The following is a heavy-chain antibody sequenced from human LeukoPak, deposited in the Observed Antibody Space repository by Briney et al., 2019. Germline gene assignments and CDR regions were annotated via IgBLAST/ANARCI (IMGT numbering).Heavy chain of an antibody. CDR1: GGSFRGYY. J-gene: IGHJ1*01. V-gene: IGHV4-34*01. Sequence: SETLSLTCAVYGGSFRGYYWSWIRQPPGKGLEWIGEINHSGSTNYNPSLKSRVTISVDTSKNQFSLKLSSVTAADTAVYYCARRVGSTSWNFQHWGQGTLVTVSS. D-gene: IGHD2-2*01. CDR3: ARRVGSTSWNFQH. CDR2: INHSGST.